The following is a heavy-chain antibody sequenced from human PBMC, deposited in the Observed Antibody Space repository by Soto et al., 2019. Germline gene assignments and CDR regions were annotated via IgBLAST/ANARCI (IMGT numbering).Heavy chain of an antibody. Sequence: EVQLVESGGGLVQPGGSLRLSCAASGFTVSSKYMSWARQPPGKGLEWVSVIYGGGSTYYADSVKGRFTISRDNSKSTLYLQMNSLRAEDTAVYYCARDSVSDGYCGGDCHPTFDHWGQGALVTVSS. CDR1: GFTVSSKY. CDR2: IYGGGST. J-gene: IGHJ5*02. CDR3: ARDSVSDGYCGGDCHPTFDH. D-gene: IGHD2-21*02. V-gene: IGHV3-66*01.